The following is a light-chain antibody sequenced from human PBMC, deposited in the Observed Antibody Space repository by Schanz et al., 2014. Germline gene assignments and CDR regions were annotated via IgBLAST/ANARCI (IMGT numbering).Light chain of an antibody. CDR1: QSVTSW. V-gene: IGKV3D-15*01. CDR2: GAS. CDR3: QQYGESLWT. Sequence: EIVMTQSPATLSVSPGERATLSCRASQSVTSWLAWYQQSPGQAPRLLIYGASSRATGIPARFSGSGSETDFSLTISRVEPEDSAVYYCQQYGESLWTFGPGTRVEIK. J-gene: IGKJ1*01.